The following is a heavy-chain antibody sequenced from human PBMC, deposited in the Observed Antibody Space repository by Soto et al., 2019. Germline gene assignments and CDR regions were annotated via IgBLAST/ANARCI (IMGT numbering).Heavy chain of an antibody. V-gene: IGHV1-18*01. CDR3: VRDWTHYDSSGPGDY. D-gene: IGHD3-22*01. CDR1: VYTFTSYG. Sequence: ASVKVSCKASVYTFTSYGISWGRQAPGQGLEWMGWISAYNGNTNYAQKFQGRVTITRDTSAITAYMELSSLRSEDTAVYYCVRDWTHYDSSGPGDYWGQGTLVTVSS. CDR2: ISAYNGNT. J-gene: IGHJ4*02.